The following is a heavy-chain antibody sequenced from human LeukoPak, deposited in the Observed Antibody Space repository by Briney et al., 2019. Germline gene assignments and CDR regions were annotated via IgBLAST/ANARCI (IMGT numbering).Heavy chain of an antibody. Sequence: GGSLRLSCAASGFTFSSYSMNWVRQAPWKGLEWVSYISSSSSTIYYADSVKGRFTISRDNAKNSLYLQMSSLRAEDTAVYYCARDQRDIVVVVAATGSWFDPWGQGTLVTVSS. V-gene: IGHV3-48*01. CDR3: ARDQRDIVVVVAATGSWFDP. D-gene: IGHD2-15*01. CDR1: GFTFSSYS. CDR2: ISSSSSTI. J-gene: IGHJ5*02.